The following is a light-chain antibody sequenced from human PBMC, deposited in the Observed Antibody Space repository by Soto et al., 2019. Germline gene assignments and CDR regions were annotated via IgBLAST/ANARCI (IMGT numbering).Light chain of an antibody. V-gene: IGKV1-39*01. Sequence: MTHAPYSMSVYVGDRGIITCRASQSSSRYLNWYQQKAGKAPKLLIYVASSLQSGVPSRFSGSGSGTDFTLTISSLQPEDSATCYSQQSYSMPWPFGQGTKVDNK. CDR3: QQSYSMPWP. CDR2: VAS. J-gene: IGKJ1*01. CDR1: QSSSRY.